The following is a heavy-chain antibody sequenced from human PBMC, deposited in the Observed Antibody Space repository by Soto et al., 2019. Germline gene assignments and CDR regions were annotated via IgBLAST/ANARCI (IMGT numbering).Heavy chain of an antibody. CDR1: GFTFSSYG. J-gene: IGHJ4*02. D-gene: IGHD4-17*01. Sequence: QPGGSLRLSCAASGFTFSSYGMHWVRQAPGKGLEWVAVIWYDGSNKYYADSVKGRFTISRDNSKNTLYLQMNSLRAEDTAVYYCARDEVGRGDYVGKDYWGQGTLVTVSS. CDR3: ARDEVGRGDYVGKDY. V-gene: IGHV3-33*01. CDR2: IWYDGSNK.